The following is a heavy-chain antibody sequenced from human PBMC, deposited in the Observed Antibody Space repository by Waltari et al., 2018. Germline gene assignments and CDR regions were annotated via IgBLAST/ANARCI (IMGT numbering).Heavy chain of an antibody. CDR2: IHPNSGDT. Sequence: QVQLVQSGAEVKKPGASVQVSCKASGYTFTDYYMHWVRQAPGQGPEWMGWIHPNSGDTNYAQKFQGRVTMTRDTSITTAYMELSRLRSDDTAVYYCAPGDISIYVLDVWGPGTTVTVSS. CDR1: GYTFTDYY. CDR3: APGDISIYVLDV. V-gene: IGHV1-2*02. D-gene: IGHD3-10*01. J-gene: IGHJ6*02.